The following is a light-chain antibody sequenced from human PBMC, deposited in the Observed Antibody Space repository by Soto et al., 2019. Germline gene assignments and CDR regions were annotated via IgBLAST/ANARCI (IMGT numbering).Light chain of an antibody. CDR2: DAS. CDR3: QQYDNLRYT. V-gene: IGKV1-33*01. J-gene: IGKJ2*01. CDR1: QDISNN. Sequence: DIQMTQSPSSLSASVGDRVTITCQASQDISNNLNWYQQKPGKAPKLLIYDASNLETGDPSRFSGSGSGTDFTFSISSLQPEDIATYYFQQYDNLRYTFGQGTELEIK.